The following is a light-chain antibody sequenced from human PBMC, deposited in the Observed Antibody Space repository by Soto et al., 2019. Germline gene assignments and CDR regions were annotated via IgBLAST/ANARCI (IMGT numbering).Light chain of an antibody. CDR2: AAS. J-gene: IGKJ3*01. CDR3: QRSYTTPVT. V-gene: IGKV1-39*01. CDR1: QSISSY. Sequence: DIQMTQSPSSLSASVGDRVTITCRASQSISSYLNWYQQKPGKAPKLLIYAASSLQSGVPSRFSGSGSGTVFPITISSLPPEDVATYYCQRSYTTPVTFGRGTKVDIK.